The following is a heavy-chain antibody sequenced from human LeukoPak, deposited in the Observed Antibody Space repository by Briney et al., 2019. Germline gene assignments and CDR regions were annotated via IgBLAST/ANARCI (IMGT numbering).Heavy chain of an antibody. CDR2: INPSGDST. Sequence: ASVKVSCKASGYTFNSYYMHWVRQAPGKGLEWMGIINPSGDSTTYAQKFQGRVTMTRDTSTSTVYMELSSLRSEDTAVYYRARDCGGSTHVCTHAFDIWGQGTMVTASS. V-gene: IGHV1-46*02. CDR1: GYTFNSYY. J-gene: IGHJ3*02. D-gene: IGHD2-21*01. CDR3: ARDCGGSTHVCTHAFDI.